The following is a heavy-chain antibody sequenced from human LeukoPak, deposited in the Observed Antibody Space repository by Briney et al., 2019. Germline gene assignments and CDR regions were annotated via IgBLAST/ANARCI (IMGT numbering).Heavy chain of an antibody. CDR3: SRGRGDYDDFRLGY. Sequence: GGSLRLSCAASVFTFSTYGFHWVRQAPGKGLEWVAFISYDGSDDYYAASVKGRFTISRDNSKNTLYLQMNSLRPEDTAVYYCSRGRGDYDDFRLGYWGQGTLVTVSS. D-gene: IGHD4-17*01. V-gene: IGHV3-30*19. CDR2: ISYDGSDD. CDR1: VFTFSTYG. J-gene: IGHJ4*02.